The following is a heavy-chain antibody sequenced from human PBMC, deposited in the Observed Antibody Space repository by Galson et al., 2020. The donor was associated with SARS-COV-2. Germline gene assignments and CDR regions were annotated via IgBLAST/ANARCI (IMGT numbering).Heavy chain of an antibody. Sequence: KMSGPTLVKPTQPLTLTCTFSGFSLSTSGVGVGWIRQPPGKALEWLALIYWDDDKRYSPSLKSRLTITKDTSKNQVVLTMTNMDPVDTATYYCAHITAVAGIGYFDYWGQGTLVTVSS. CDR3: AHITAVAGIGYFDY. J-gene: IGHJ4*02. CDR2: IYWDDDK. CDR1: GFSLSTSGVG. V-gene: IGHV2-5*02. D-gene: IGHD6-19*01.